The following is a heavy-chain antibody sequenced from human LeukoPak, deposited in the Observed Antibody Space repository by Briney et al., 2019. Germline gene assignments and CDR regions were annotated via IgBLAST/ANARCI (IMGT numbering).Heavy chain of an antibody. CDR3: ARDAITSRYERVSSWFDP. Sequence: ASVKVSCKTSGYTFTRHSMHWVRQAPGQGLEWMGKINPSGDVTSYAQKFQGRVTMTRDTSTSTVYMELSSLRSEDRAVYYCARDAITSRYERVSSWFDPWGQGTLVTVSS. D-gene: IGHD3-10*01. CDR1: GYTFTRHS. CDR2: INPSGDVT. V-gene: IGHV1-46*01. J-gene: IGHJ5*02.